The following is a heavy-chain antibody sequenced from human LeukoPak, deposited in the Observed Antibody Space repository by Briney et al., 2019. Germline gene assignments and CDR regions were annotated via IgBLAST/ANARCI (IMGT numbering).Heavy chain of an antibody. CDR2: ISYDGSNK. CDR3: ARDSSSGSAAFDH. CDR1: GFTFSSYA. D-gene: IGHD6-19*01. V-gene: IGHV3-30*04. Sequence: GGSLRLSCAASGFTFSSYAMHWVRQAPGKGLEWVAVISYDGSNKYYADSVKGRFTISRDNSKSTLYLQMNSLRAEDTAVYYCARDSSSGSAAFDHWGQGTLVTVSS. J-gene: IGHJ4*02.